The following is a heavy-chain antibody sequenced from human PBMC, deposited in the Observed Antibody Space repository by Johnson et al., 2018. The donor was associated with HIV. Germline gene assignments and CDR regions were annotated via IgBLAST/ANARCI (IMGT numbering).Heavy chain of an antibody. CDR2: ISYDGSNK. Sequence: QVQLVESGGGVVQPGGSLRLSCAASGFTFSSYGMHWVRQAPGKGLEWVAVISYDGSNKYYADSVTGRFTISRDNSRNTLDLQMNSLIAEDTAVYYCAKDFSSSWGRAFDIWGQGTLVTVSS. J-gene: IGHJ3*02. CDR1: GFTFSSYG. D-gene: IGHD6-13*01. CDR3: AKDFSSSWGRAFDI. V-gene: IGHV3-30*19.